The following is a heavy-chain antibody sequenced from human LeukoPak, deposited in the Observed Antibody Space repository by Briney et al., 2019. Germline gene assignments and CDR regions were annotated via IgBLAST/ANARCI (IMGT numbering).Heavy chain of an antibody. J-gene: IGHJ4*02. D-gene: IGHD3-16*02. CDR3: AKSLYGGCDY. CDR2: VNGNGGST. V-gene: IGHV3-23*01. Sequence: GGSLRLSCAASGFSFSTYAMSWVRQAPGKGLEWVSGVNGNGGSTSYADSVKGRFTIFRDNSKNTVYLQMNSLRVEDTAVYYCAKSLYGGCDYWGQGAVVTVSS. CDR1: GFSFSTYA.